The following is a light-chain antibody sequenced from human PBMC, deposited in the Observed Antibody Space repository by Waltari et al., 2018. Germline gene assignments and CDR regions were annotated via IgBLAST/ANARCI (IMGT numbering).Light chain of an antibody. CDR2: GNN. CDR3: QSYGSDWV. J-gene: IGLJ3*02. CDR1: RPNIGAGFS. Sequence: QSVLTHPPSVSGAPGQRVTLSCTGSRPNIGAGFSVHWYQQLPGTAPKRLIYGNNNRPSGVPDRFSGSKSGTSASLAITGLQAEDEADYYCQSYGSDWVFGGGTKLTVL. V-gene: IGLV1-40*01.